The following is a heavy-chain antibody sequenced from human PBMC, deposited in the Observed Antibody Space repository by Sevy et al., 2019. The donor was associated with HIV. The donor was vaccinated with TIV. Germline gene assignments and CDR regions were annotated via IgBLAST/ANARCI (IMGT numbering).Heavy chain of an antibody. Sequence: AAVKVSCKASGYTFTSYGISWVGQAPGQGLEWMGWISAYNGNTNYVEKLQGRVTMTTDTSTSTAYMELRSLRSDDSAVYYCARDTLIVWGVTWFDSWGQGTMVTVSS. CDR3: ARDTLIVWGVTWFDS. CDR2: ISAYNGNT. D-gene: IGHD3-10*01. J-gene: IGHJ5*01. V-gene: IGHV1-18*01. CDR1: GYTFTSYG.